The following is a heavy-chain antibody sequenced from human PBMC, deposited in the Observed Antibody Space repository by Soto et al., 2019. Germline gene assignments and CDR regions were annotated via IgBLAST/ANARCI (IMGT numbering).Heavy chain of an antibody. CDR3: ASSPNADCTNGVCYRHYYYMDV. D-gene: IGHD2-8*01. V-gene: IGHV3-11*01. CDR2: ISSSGSTI. J-gene: IGHJ6*03. CDR1: GFTFSDYY. Sequence: GGSLRLSCAASGFTFSDYYMSWIRQAPGKGLEWVSYISSSGSTIYYADSVKGRFTISRDNAKNSLYLQMNSLRAEDTAGYYCASSPNADCTNGVCYRHYYYMDVWGKGTTVTVSS.